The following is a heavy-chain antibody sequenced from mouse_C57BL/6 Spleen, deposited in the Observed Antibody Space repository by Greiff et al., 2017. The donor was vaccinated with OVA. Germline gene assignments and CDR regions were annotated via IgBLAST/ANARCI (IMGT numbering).Heavy chain of an antibody. CDR2: ISSGSSNI. J-gene: IGHJ2*01. Sequence: EVHLVESGGGLVKPGGSLKLSCAASGFTFSDYGMHWVRQAPEKGLEWVAYISSGSSNIYYADTVKGRFTISRDNAKNTLFLQMTSLRSEDTAMDYCARSSSGYVGYYFDYWGQGTTLTVSS. CDR3: ARSSSGYVGYYFDY. CDR1: GFTFSDYG. V-gene: IGHV5-17*01. D-gene: IGHD3-2*02.